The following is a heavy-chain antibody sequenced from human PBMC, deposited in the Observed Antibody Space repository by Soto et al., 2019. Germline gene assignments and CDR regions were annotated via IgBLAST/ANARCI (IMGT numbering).Heavy chain of an antibody. CDR2: ISWDDDR. J-gene: IGHJ4*02. V-gene: IGHV2-5*02. Sequence: QITLKESGPTLVKPTQTLTLTCSVPGFSLISSGVGVGWFRQPPGKALEGLALISWDDDRRYSPSLKNRLTITKDTSKKQVVLTMTDMEPVDTATYFCAREDISWYYFDYWGQGTLVTVPS. CDR1: GFSLISSGVG. CDR3: AREDISWYYFDY. D-gene: IGHD6-13*01.